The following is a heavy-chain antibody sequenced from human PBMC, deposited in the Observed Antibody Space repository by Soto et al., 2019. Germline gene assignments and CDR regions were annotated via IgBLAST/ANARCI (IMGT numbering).Heavy chain of an antibody. CDR2: ISSSGSTI. CDR1: GFTFSSYE. V-gene: IGHV3-48*03. D-gene: IGHD3-3*01. Sequence: EVQLVESGGGLVQPGGSLRLSCAASGFTFSSYEMNWVRQAPGKGLEWASYISSSGSTIYYADSVKGRFTISRDNAKNSLYLQMNSLRAEDTAVYYCARDKTIFGVVKVGMDVWGQGTTVTVSS. CDR3: ARDKTIFGVVKVGMDV. J-gene: IGHJ6*02.